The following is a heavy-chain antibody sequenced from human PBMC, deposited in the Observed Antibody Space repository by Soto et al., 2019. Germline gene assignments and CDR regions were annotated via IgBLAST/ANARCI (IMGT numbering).Heavy chain of an antibody. CDR1: GFTLRNYA. V-gene: IGHV3-23*01. D-gene: IGHD1-20*01. J-gene: IGHJ4*02. CDR3: AKAKNDYNCDNRPPFDY. CDR2: ISANDVGT. Sequence: EVQLLESGGGVVQPGGSLRLSCEASGFTLRNYAMTWIRQAPGKGLEWVSLISANDVGTYYAEYVKTRFTISTAQSRNTVYLQMDSLRADDTAIYYCAKAKNDYNCDNRPPFDYWGQGTLVTVSS.